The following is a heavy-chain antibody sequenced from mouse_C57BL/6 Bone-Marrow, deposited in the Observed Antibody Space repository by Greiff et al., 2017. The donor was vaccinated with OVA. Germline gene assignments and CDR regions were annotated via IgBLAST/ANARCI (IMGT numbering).Heavy chain of an antibody. Sequence: EVQVVESGGDLVKPGGSLKLSCAASGFTFSSYGMSWVRQTPDKRLEWVATISSGGSYTYYPDSVKGRFTISSDNAKNTLYLQMSSLKSEDTAMYYCARRGYDYLYYFDYWGQGTTLTVSS. D-gene: IGHD2-4*01. V-gene: IGHV5-6*01. CDR1: GFTFSSYG. J-gene: IGHJ2*01. CDR3: ARRGYDYLYYFDY. CDR2: ISSGGSYT.